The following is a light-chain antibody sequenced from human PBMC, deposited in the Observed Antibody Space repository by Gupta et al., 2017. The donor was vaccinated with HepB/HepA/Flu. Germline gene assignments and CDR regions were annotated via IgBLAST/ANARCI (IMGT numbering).Light chain of an antibody. CDR2: DAS. Sequence: IXXPQFPXPLSXSXGGRASPSCRASQSVSNYLAWYQQKPGQAPRLLIYDASNRATGIPARFSGSGSGTEFTLTISSLEPEDFAVYYCQQRPNWPPGGITFGQGTRLEIK. V-gene: IGKV3-11*01. J-gene: IGKJ5*01. CDR1: QSVSNY. CDR3: QQRPNWPPGGIT.